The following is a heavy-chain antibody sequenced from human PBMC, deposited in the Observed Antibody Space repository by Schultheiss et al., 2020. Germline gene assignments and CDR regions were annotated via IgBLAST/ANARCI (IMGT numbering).Heavy chain of an antibody. Sequence: ASVKVSCKASGYTFTSYGISWVRQAPGQGLEWMGVINPSVGSTTYAQKFQGRVTMTRDTSISTAYMELRSLRSDDTAVYYCARDYSSSQYYYYYGMDVWGQGTTVTVSS. CDR3: ARDYSSSQYYYYYGMDV. V-gene: IGHV1-46*01. CDR2: INPSVGST. J-gene: IGHJ6*02. CDR1: GYTFTSYG. D-gene: IGHD6-6*01.